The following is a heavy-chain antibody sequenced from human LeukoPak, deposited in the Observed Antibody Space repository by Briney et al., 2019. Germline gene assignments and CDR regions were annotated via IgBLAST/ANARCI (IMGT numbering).Heavy chain of an antibody. CDR2: ISAYNGNT. CDR1: GYTFTNYG. D-gene: IGHD5-18*01. J-gene: IGHJ4*02. Sequence: ASVKVSCKASGYTFTNYGISWVRQAPGQGLEWMGWISAYNGNTNYAQKLQGRVTMTTDTSTSTAYMELRSLRSDDTAVYYCARGTSRYSYGEADYWGQGTLVTVSS. V-gene: IGHV1-18*01. CDR3: ARGTSRYSYGEADY.